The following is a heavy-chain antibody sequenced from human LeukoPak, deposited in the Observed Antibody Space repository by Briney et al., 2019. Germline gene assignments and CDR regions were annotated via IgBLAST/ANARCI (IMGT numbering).Heavy chain of an antibody. CDR1: GFPLSSYS. CDR3: VRVKGSYFDD. V-gene: IGHV3-48*01. Sequence: GGSLRLSCAASGFPLSSYSINWVRQAPGKGLEWVSYISSSGSAIYYVDSVKGRFTVSRDNAKNSLFLQMNSPRAEDTAVYYCVRVKGSYFDDGGQGALVTVSS. D-gene: IGHD2-15*01. CDR2: ISSSGSAI. J-gene: IGHJ4*02.